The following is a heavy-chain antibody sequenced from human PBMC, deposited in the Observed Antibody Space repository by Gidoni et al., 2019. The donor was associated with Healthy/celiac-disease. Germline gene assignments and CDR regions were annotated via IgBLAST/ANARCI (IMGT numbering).Heavy chain of an antibody. V-gene: IGHV4-38-2*02. J-gene: IGHJ2*01. CDR2: IYHSGST. Sequence: QVQLQESGPGLVKPSETLSLTCTVSGYSISSGYYWGWIRQPPGKGLEWLGSIYHSGSTYYNPSLKSRVTISVDTSKNQFSLKLSSVTAADTAVYYCARVDVAARPPIHWYFDLWGRGTLVTVSS. CDR3: ARVDVAARPPIHWYFDL. CDR1: GYSISSGYY. D-gene: IGHD6-6*01.